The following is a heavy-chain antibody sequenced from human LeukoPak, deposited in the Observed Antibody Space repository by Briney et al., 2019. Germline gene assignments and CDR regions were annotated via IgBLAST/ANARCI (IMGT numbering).Heavy chain of an antibody. CDR1: GFTISGNA. D-gene: IGHD6-19*01. CDR3: EKDSLVGGCLVGYSFDS. CDR2: VSGSGGST. J-gene: IGHJ4*02. Sequence: GTLCLSCAASGFTISGNAMSWVRQAQRQGLEWVSAVSGSGGSTSYADSVRGRFTISRDNSKNTLFLQMNRLRAEDTAVPYCEKDSLVGGCLVGYSFDSWGQGTLVTVSS. V-gene: IGHV3-23*01.